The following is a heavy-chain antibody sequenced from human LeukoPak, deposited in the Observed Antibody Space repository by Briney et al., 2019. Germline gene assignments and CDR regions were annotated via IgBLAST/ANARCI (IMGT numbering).Heavy chain of an antibody. Sequence: PETLSLTCTVSGGSTSSYYWSWIRQPAGKGLEWIGYIHSIGSTSYNPSLKSRVTISLDTSQMQFSLRLSSVTAADTAVYYCARSEVAYYGSNNSLWPDAFDFWGQGTVVTVSS. V-gene: IGHV4-4*09. J-gene: IGHJ3*01. CDR1: GGSTSSYY. D-gene: IGHD3-10*01. CDR2: IHSIGST. CDR3: ARSEVAYYGSNNSLWPDAFDF.